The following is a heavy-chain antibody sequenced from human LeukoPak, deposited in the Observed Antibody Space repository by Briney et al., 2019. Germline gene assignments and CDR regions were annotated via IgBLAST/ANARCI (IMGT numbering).Heavy chain of an antibody. V-gene: IGHV3-33*08. Sequence: GGSLRLSCAASGFTFSSYGMHWVRQAPGKGLEWVAVVWFDGSKRYSADSVKGRITISRDDSKNTLYLQMNSLRAEDTAVYYCARGVDYYDSSGTIDYWGQGTLVTVSS. CDR3: ARGVDYYDSSGTIDY. CDR1: GFTFSSYG. CDR2: VWFDGSKR. D-gene: IGHD3-22*01. J-gene: IGHJ4*02.